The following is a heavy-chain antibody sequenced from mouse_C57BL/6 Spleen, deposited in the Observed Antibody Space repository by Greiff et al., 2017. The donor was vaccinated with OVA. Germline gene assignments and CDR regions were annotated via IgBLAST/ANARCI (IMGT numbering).Heavy chain of an antibody. Sequence: EVKVEESGGGLVQPGGSLSLSCAASGFTFTDYYMSWVRQPPGKALEWLGFISNKANGYTTEYSASVKGRFPISRDKSQSILYLQLNALRAEDSATYYCARYIHYYGSPYDSMDYWGQGTSVTVSS. D-gene: IGHD1-1*01. J-gene: IGHJ4*01. V-gene: IGHV7-3*01. CDR2: ISNKANGYTT. CDR1: GFTFTDYY. CDR3: ARYIHYYGSPYDSMDY.